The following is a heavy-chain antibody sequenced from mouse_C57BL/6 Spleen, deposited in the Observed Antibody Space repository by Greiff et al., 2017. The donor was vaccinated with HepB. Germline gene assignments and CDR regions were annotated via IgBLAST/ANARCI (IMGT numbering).Heavy chain of an antibody. Sequence: EVKLVESGGGLVKPGGSLKLSCAASGFTFSSYAMSWVRQTPEKRLEWVATISDGGSYTYYPDNVKGRFTISRDNAKNNLYLQMSHLKSEDTAMYYCARDLIYYYGSSYGYFDYWGQGTTLTVSS. CDR2: ISDGGSYT. D-gene: IGHD1-1*01. CDR3: ARDLIYYYGSSYGYFDY. J-gene: IGHJ2*01. V-gene: IGHV5-4*01. CDR1: GFTFSSYA.